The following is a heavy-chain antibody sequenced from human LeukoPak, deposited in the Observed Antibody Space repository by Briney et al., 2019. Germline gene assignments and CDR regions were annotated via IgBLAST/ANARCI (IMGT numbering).Heavy chain of an antibody. V-gene: IGHV3-30-3*01. CDR3: ARVEGRYSSNADY. Sequence: GGSLRLSCAASGFTFSSYAMHWVRQAPGKGLEWVAVISYDGSNKYYADSVKGRFTISRDNSKNTLYLQMNSLRAEDTAVYYCARVEGRYSSNADYWGQGTLVTVSS. CDR2: ISYDGSNK. J-gene: IGHJ4*02. CDR1: GFTFSSYA. D-gene: IGHD6-13*01.